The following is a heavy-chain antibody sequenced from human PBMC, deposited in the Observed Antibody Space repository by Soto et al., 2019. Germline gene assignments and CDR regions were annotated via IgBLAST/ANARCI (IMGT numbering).Heavy chain of an antibody. D-gene: IGHD3-22*01. J-gene: IGHJ5*02. CDR1: GGSFCGYY. CDR3: ARVVRRMRGYYYDSSGYDDKNWFDP. CDR2: INHSGST. Sequence: PSETLSLTCAVYGGSFCGYYWSWIRQPPGKGLEWIGEINHSGSTNYNPSLKSRVTISVDTSKNQLSLKLSSVTAADTAVYYCARVVRRMRGYYYDSSGYDDKNWFDPWGQGTLVTVSS. V-gene: IGHV4-34*01.